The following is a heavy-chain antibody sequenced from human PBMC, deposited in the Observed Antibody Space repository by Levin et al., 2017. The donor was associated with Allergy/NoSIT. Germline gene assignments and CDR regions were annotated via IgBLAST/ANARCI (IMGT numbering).Heavy chain of an antibody. J-gene: IGHJ4*02. CDR2: ISGSGDNT. CDR1: GFTFIANA. D-gene: IGHD3-22*01. V-gene: IGHV3-23*01. CDR3: AKGYDNSLFFH. Sequence: GGSLRLSCAASGFTFIANAMRWVRQVPGKGLEWVSYISGSGDNTYYADSVKGRFTISRDNSKSTVYLQMNSLRAEDTAVYYCAKGYDNSLFFHWGQGTLVTVSS.